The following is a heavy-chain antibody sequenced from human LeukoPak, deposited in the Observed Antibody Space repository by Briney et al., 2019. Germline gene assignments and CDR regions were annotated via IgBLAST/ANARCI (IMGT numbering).Heavy chain of an antibody. J-gene: IGHJ4*02. D-gene: IGHD6-13*01. CDR1: GFIVSNYY. V-gene: IGHV3-53*01. CDR2: LYTNGGT. Sequence: GGSLRLSCAASGFIVSNYYMSWVRQAPSKGLEWVSVLYTNGGTDYAESVKSRFTISRDNSKNTLNLQMSSLRAGDTAVYYCAKGRGSWPCYFDYWGQGTLVTVSS. CDR3: AKGRGSWPCYFDY.